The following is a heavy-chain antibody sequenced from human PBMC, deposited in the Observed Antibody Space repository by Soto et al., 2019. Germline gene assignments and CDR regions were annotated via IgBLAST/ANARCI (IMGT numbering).Heavy chain of an antibody. J-gene: IGHJ6*03. CDR3: AKDGPGWLPARLYMDV. Sequence: EVQLLESGGALVQPGGSLRLSCAASGFTFSSYAMTWVRQAPGKGLEWVSSVSNGGGSTYYPDSVKGRFTISRDNSKNTLYLQMNSLTAEDTAVYYCAKDGPGWLPARLYMDVWGKGTTVTVSS. CDR1: GFTFSSYA. D-gene: IGHD5-12*01. V-gene: IGHV3-23*01. CDR2: VSNGGGST.